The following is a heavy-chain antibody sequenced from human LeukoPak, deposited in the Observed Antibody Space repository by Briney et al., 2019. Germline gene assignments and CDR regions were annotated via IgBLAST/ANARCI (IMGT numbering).Heavy chain of an antibody. D-gene: IGHD2-15*01. CDR3: ARQSGSGGGNFDY. J-gene: IGHJ4*02. Sequence: GESLKISCKGSGYIFTNYWIAWVRQMPGKGLEWMGIIYPGDSDTRYSPSFQGHGTISADKSISTAYLQWSSLKASDTAMYYCARQSGSGGGNFDYWGQGTLVTVSS. CDR1: GYIFTNYW. V-gene: IGHV5-51*01. CDR2: IYPGDSDT.